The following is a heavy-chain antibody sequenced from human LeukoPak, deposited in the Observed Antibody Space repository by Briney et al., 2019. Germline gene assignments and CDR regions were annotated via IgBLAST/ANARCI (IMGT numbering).Heavy chain of an antibody. CDR2: IKSKTDGGTT. D-gene: IGHD3-22*01. J-gene: IGHJ4*02. CDR3: TTSYYYDSSGYYYVRSDY. V-gene: IGHV3-15*01. CDR1: GSTFSNAW. Sequence: GGSLRLSCAASGSTFSNAWMSWVRQAPGKGLEWVGRIKSKTDGGTTDYAAPVKGRFTISRDDSKNTLYLQMNSLKTEDTAVYYCTTSYYYDSSGYYYVRSDYWGQGTLVTVSS.